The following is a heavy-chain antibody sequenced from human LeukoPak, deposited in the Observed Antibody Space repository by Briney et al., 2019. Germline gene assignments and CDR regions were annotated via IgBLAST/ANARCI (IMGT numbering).Heavy chain of an antibody. D-gene: IGHD3-10*01. V-gene: IGHV3-30*01. CDR1: GFIFRNYA. CDR3: ARDYVVRLGDYMDV. CDR2: ISSSGSHT. Sequence: SGGSLRLSCAASGFIFRNYAIHWVRQAPGKGLEWVATISSSGSHTYYADSVKGRFTISRDNSRTTLDLQMNSLRPEDTAVYYCARDYVVRLGDYMDVWGNGTMVIVSS. J-gene: IGHJ6*03.